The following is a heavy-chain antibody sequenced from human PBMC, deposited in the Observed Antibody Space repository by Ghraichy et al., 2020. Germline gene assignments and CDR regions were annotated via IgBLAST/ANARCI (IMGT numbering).Heavy chain of an antibody. Sequence: SETLSLTCTVSGDSISTYYWSWIRQPPGKGLEWIGYIYYTGSTDYNPSLKSRLTISVETSKNQFSLNLSSVTAADTAVYYCARLYSRSFLYWFFDLWGRGTLVTVSS. CDR3: ARLYSRSFLYWFFDL. V-gene: IGHV4-59*08. D-gene: IGHD6-13*01. CDR1: GDSISTYY. CDR2: IYYTGST. J-gene: IGHJ2*01.